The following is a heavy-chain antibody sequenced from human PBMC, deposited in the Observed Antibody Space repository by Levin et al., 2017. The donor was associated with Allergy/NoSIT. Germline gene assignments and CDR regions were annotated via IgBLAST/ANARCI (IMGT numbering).Heavy chain of an antibody. V-gene: IGHV4-59*01. CDR1: GGSISSYY. CDR2: IYYSGST. J-gene: IGHJ4*02. Sequence: SQTLSLTCAVSGGSISSYYWSWIRPPPGKGLEWIGYIYYSGSTNYNPSLKSRVTISVDTSKNQFSLKLSSVTAADTAVYYCARGKAARRMDYFDYWGQGTLVTVSS. D-gene: IGHD6-6*01. CDR3: ARGKAARRMDYFDY.